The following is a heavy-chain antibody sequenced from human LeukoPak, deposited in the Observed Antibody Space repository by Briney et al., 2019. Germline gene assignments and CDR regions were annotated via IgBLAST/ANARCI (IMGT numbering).Heavy chain of an antibody. CDR1: GGSISSYY. J-gene: IGHJ6*02. CDR3: ARVGGSSSGFYYYYGMDV. CDR2: IYTSGST. Sequence: SETLSLTCTVSGGSISSYYWSWIRQPAGKGLEWIGRIYTSGSTNYNPSLKSRVAMSVDTSKNQFSLKLSSATAADTAVCYCARVGGSSSGFYYYYGMDVWGQGTTVTVSS. D-gene: IGHD6-6*01. V-gene: IGHV4-4*07.